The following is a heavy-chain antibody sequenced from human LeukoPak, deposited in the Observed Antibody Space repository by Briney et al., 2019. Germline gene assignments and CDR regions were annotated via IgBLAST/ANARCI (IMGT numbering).Heavy chain of an antibody. CDR1: GGSFSGYY. J-gene: IGHJ4*02. CDR3: ARGGYDFWSGYPLDY. D-gene: IGHD3-3*01. V-gene: IGHV4-34*01. CDR2: INHSGST. Sequence: PSGTLSLTCAVYGGSFSGYYWSWIRQPPGKGLEWIGEINHSGSTNYNPSLKSRVTISVDTSKNQFSLKLSSVTAADTAVYYCARGGYDFWSGYPLDYWGQGTLVTVSS.